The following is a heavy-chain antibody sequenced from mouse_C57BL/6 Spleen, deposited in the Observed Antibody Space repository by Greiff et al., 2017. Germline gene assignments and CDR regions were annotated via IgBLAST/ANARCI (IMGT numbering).Heavy chain of an antibody. V-gene: IGHV1-7*01. CDR1: GYTFTSYW. Sequence: VMLVESGAELAKPGASVKLSCKASGYTFTSYWMHWVKQRPGQGLEWIGYINPSSGYTKYNQKFKDKATLTADKSSSTAYMQLSSLTYEDSAVYYCARSGTTVYYAMDYWGQGTSVTVSS. J-gene: IGHJ4*01. CDR2: INPSSGYT. D-gene: IGHD1-1*01. CDR3: ARSGTTVYYAMDY.